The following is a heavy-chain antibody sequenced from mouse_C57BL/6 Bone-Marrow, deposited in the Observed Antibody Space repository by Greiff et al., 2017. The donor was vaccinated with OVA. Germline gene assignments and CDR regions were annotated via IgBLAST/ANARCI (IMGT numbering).Heavy chain of an antibody. D-gene: IGHD2-4*01. CDR1: GFTFSSYA. V-gene: IGHV5-4*01. J-gene: IGHJ1*03. CDR3: ARVTMITTRYFDV. CDR2: ISDGGSYT. Sequence: VQLKESGGGLVKPGGSLKLSCAASGFTFSSYAMSWVRQTPEKRLEWVATISDGGSYTYYPDNVKGRFTISRDNAKNNLYLQMSHLKSEDTAMYDCARVTMITTRYFDVWGTGTTVTVSS.